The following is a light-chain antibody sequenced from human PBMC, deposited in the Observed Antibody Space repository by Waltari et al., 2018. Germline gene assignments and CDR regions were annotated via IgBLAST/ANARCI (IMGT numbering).Light chain of an antibody. CDR2: GAS. CDR1: QSVGSN. J-gene: IGKJ1*01. V-gene: IGKV3-15*01. CDR3: HQYNEWPRT. Sequence: EIVMTQSPATLSVSPGERATLSCRASQSVGSNFAWYQQKPGQAPSLLIYGASTRATGVPARISGTGSGTEFTLTISSLQSEDFAVYYCHQYNEWPRTFGQGTKVEI.